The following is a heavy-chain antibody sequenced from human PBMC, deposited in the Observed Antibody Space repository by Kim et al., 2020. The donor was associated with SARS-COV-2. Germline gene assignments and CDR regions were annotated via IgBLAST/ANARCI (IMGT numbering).Heavy chain of an antibody. Sequence: ENYAQKFQGRVTITADESTSTAYMELSSLRSEDTAVYYCASRAGGYYYNYWGQGTLVTVSS. J-gene: IGHJ4*02. V-gene: IGHV1-69*01. CDR3: ASRAGGYYYNY. CDR2: E. D-gene: IGHD3-22*01.